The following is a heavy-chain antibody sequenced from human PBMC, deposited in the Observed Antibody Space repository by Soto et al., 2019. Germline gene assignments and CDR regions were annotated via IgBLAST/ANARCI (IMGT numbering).Heavy chain of an antibody. CDR3: AREGALKPFSS. Sequence: ASVKVSCKGAGNTFSNYYMHWVRQAPGQGLEWMGIINPSGDSTSYAQEFQGRVTMTRETSASTLYMELSSLRVEDTAVYYCAREGALKPFSSWGQGALVTVSS. V-gene: IGHV1-46*01. J-gene: IGHJ5*02. CDR2: INPSGDST. CDR1: GNTFSNYY.